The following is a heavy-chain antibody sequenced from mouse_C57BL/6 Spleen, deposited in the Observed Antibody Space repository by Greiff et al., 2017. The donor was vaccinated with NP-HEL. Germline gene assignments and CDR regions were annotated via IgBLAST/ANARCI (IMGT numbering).Heavy chain of an antibody. J-gene: IGHJ3*01. CDR3: ARRYGSSYVGFAY. V-gene: IGHV1-69*01. D-gene: IGHD1-1*01. Sequence: QVQLQQPGAELVMPGASVKLSCKASGYTFTSYWMHWVKQRPGQGLEWIGEIDPSDSYTNYNQKFKGKSTLTVDKSSSTAYMQLSSLTSEDSAVDYCARRYGSSYVGFAYWGQGTLVTVSA. CDR2: IDPSDSYT. CDR1: GYTFTSYW.